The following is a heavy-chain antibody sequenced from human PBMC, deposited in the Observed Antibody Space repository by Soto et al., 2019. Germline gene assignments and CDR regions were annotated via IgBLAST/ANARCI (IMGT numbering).Heavy chain of an antibody. CDR3: SRDYYGPGPD. CDR1: GLTLSRYW. J-gene: IGHJ4*02. Sequence: EVQLVESGGGLVQPGGSLRLSCVASGLTLSRYWMRWVRQAPGKGLEWVANIKEDGGKTYYVDSVKGRFTISRDNAKNSVYLQMNSLRVEDTAVYYCSRDYYGPGPDWGQGTLVIVSS. D-gene: IGHD3-22*01. CDR2: IKEDGGKT. V-gene: IGHV3-7*04.